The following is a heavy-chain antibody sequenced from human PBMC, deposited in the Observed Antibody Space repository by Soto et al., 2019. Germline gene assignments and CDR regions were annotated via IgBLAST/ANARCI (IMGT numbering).Heavy chain of an antibody. D-gene: IGHD2-2*02. V-gene: IGHV3-7*01. CDR1: GFTFSNYW. Sequence: PGGSLRLSCAVSGFTFSNYWMTWVRQAPGKGLEWVAYMNQDGSQIYYVDSLRGRFTISRDNAKNSLYLQMNSLRVDDTAVYYCERDRGPNIPDYWGQGTLVTVSS. J-gene: IGHJ4*02. CDR3: ERDRGPNIPDY. CDR2: MNQDGSQI.